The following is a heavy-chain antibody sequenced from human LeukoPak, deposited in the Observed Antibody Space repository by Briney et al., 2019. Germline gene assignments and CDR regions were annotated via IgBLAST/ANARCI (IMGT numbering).Heavy chain of an antibody. V-gene: IGHV3-30*02. J-gene: IGHJ4*02. CDR1: GFTFSSYA. Sequence: GGSLRLSCASSGFTFSSYAMHWVRQAPGKGLEWVAFVRYDGSNKYYADSVKGRFTISRDNSKNTLYLQMNSLRGEDTAVYYCAKSGSNYDYVWGSYRPTEYYFDYWGQGTLVTVSS. CDR3: AKSGSNYDYVWGSYRPTEYYFDY. CDR2: VRYDGSNK. D-gene: IGHD3-16*02.